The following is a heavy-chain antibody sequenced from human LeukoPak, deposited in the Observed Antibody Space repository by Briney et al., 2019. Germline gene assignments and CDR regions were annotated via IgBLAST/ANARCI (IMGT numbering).Heavy chain of an antibody. J-gene: IGHJ4*02. D-gene: IGHD2-2*01. V-gene: IGHV3-30-3*01. CDR3: AASLPNIVVVPATKGPFGY. CDR2: ISYDGSNK. CDR1: GFTFSSYA. Sequence: GGSLRLPCAASGFTFSSYAMHWVRQAPGKGLEWVAVISYDGSNKYYADSVKGRFTISRDNSKNTLYLQMNSLRAEDTAVYYCAASLPNIVVVPATKGPFGYWGQGALVTVSS.